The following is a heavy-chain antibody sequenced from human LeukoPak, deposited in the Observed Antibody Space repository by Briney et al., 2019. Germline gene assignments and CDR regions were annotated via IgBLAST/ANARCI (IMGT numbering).Heavy chain of an antibody. Sequence: PGGSLRLSCAASGFTVSSNYMSWVRQAPGKGLEWVSVIYSGGNTYYADSVKGRFTISRDNSKNTLYLQMNSLRAEDTAVYYGARGQLLELGPLDYWGQGTQVTVSS. D-gene: IGHD2-2*01. CDR1: GFTVSSNY. CDR2: IYSGGNT. V-gene: IGHV3-53*01. J-gene: IGHJ4*02. CDR3: ARGQLLELGPLDY.